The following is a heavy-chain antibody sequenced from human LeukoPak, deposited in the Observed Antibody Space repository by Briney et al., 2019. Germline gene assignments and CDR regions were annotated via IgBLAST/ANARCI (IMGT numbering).Heavy chain of an antibody. J-gene: IGHJ3*02. D-gene: IGHD1-1*01. CDR1: GFTFSSYD. CDR2: ISYDGSNK. Sequence: GGSLRLSCAASGFTFSSYDMHWVRQAPGKGLEWVAVISYDGSNKYYADSVKGRFTISRDNSKNTLYLQMNSLRAEDTAVYYCANRVNWNDAPGAFDIWGQGTMVTVSS. CDR3: ANRVNWNDAPGAFDI. V-gene: IGHV3-30*18.